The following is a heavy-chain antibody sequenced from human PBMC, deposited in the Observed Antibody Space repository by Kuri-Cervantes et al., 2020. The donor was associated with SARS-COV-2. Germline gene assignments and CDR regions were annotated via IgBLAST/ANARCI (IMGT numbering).Heavy chain of an antibody. V-gene: IGHV4-39*01. D-gene: IGHD3-3*01. J-gene: IGHJ3*02. CDR1: GGSISSISYY. CDR2: IYYSGST. CDR3: ARPASTYEELFWGGPNVDAFDI. Sequence: SETLSLTCTVSGGSISSISYYWGWIRQPPGKGLEWIGSIYYSGSTYYNPSLKSRVTISVDTSKNQFSLKLSSVTAADTAVYYCARPASTYEELFWGGPNVDAFDIWGQGTMVTVSS.